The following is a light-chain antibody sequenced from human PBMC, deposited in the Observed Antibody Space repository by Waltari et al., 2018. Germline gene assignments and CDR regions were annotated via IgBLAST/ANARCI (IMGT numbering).Light chain of an antibody. CDR1: QRVNRF. CDR3: QQTYSLPT. Sequence: DIQMTQSPSSLSASVGDRVTINCRASQRVNRFLTWYQHRPGKVPKLLIFAAVSLRSGAPSRFRVSVSATEYTLTISSLQPEDFATYYCQQTYSLPTFGQGTIVDI. J-gene: IGKJ2*01. V-gene: IGKV1-39*01. CDR2: AAV.